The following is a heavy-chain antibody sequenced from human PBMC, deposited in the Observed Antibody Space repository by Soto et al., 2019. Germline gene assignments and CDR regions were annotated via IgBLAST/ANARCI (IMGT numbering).Heavy chain of an antibody. CDR2: INSDGSST. CDR3: ARDLGFPPSPY. Sequence: GGSLRLSCAASGFTFSSYWMHWVRQAPGKRLVWVSRINSDGSSTSYADSVKDRFTISRDNAKNTLYLQMNSLRAEDTAVYYCARDLGFPPSPYWGQGTLVTVSS. V-gene: IGHV3-74*01. D-gene: IGHD3-10*01. CDR1: GFTFSSYW. J-gene: IGHJ4*02.